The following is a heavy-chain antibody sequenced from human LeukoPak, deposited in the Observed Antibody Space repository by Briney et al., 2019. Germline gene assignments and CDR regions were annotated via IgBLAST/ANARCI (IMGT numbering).Heavy chain of an antibody. J-gene: IGHJ4*02. CDR1: GFTFDDYA. CDR3: VRRFDC. CDR2: ISWNSGSI. Sequence: PGGSLRLSCAASGFTFDDYAMHWVRQAPGKGLEWVSGISWNSGSIGYADSVKGRFTLSRDNGKNSLYLQMNSLRVEDTAIYYCVRRFDCWGQGTLVTVSS. V-gene: IGHV3-9*01.